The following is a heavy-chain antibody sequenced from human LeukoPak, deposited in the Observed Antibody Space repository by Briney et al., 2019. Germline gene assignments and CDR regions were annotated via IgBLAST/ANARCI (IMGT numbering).Heavy chain of an antibody. CDR3: ARGEKVLDYLDY. CDR2: ISDSGST. V-gene: IGHV4-39*01. D-gene: IGHD3-16*01. J-gene: IGHJ4*02. CDR1: GGSISSYY. Sequence: SETLSLTCTVSGGSISSYYWGWIRQPPGKGLEWIGKISDSGSTYYSSSLRSRVTISIDMSKNQFSLKLSSVTATDTAVYYCARGEKVLDYLDYWGQGTLVTVSS.